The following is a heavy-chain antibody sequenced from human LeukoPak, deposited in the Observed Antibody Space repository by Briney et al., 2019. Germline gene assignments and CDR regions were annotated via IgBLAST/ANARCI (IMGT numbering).Heavy chain of an antibody. V-gene: IGHV3-30*03. CDR3: ARVFSSGWTYYYYYYMDV. CDR1: GFTFSNYG. J-gene: IGHJ6*03. D-gene: IGHD6-19*01. Sequence: PGRSLRLSCAASGFTFSNYGMHWVRQAPGKGLEWVAVISYDGSNKYYADSVKGRVTISRDNSKNTLYLQMNSLRAEDTAVYYYARVFSSGWTYYYYYYMDVWGKGTTVTISS. CDR2: ISYDGSNK.